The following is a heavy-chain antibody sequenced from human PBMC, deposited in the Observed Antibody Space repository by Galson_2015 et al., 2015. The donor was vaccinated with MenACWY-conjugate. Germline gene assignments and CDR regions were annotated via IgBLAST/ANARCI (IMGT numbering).Heavy chain of an antibody. V-gene: IGHV3-30*04. D-gene: IGHD5-18*01. CDR1: GFTFSSYA. Sequence: SLRLSCAASGFTFSSYAMHWVRQAPGKGLEWVAVTSYDGSQKYYTDSVKGRFTISRDNSKNTLDLQMNSLREEDTAVYYCARDQQGYNSSLYRSFDYWGQGTLVTVSS. J-gene: IGHJ4*02. CDR2: TSYDGSQK. CDR3: ARDQQGYNSSLYRSFDY.